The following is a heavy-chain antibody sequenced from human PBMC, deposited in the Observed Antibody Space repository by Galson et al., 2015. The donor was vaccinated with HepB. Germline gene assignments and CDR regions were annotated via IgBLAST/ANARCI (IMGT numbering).Heavy chain of an antibody. CDR1: GYTFSSYA. CDR2: INTNTGNP. Sequence: SVKVSCKASGYTFSSYAMNWVRQAPGQGLEWMGWINTNTGNPTYAQGFTGRFVFSLDTSVSTAYLQISSLKAEDTAVYYCARAEQCSSTSCYYPSIYYYYYGMDVWGQGTTVTVSS. D-gene: IGHD2-2*01. V-gene: IGHV7-4-1*02. J-gene: IGHJ6*02. CDR3: ARAEQCSSTSCYYPSIYYYYYGMDV.